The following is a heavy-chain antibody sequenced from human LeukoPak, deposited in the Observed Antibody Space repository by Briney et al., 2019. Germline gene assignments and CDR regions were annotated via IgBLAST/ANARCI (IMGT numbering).Heavy chain of an antibody. CDR1: GDSVSSNTAA. V-gene: IGHV6-1*01. J-gene: IGHJ4*02. D-gene: IGHD7-27*01. Sequence: KQSQTLSLTCAISGDSVSSNTAAWNWIRQSPSRGLEWLGRTYYRSKWYNNYAVSVKSRISINPDTSKNQFSLQLKSVTPEDTAVYYCAREQTGDQNFDYWGQGTLVTVSS. CDR3: AREQTGDQNFDY. CDR2: TYYRSKWYN.